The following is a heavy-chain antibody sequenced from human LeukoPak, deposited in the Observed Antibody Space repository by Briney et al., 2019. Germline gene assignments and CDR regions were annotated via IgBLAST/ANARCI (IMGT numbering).Heavy chain of an antibody. J-gene: IGHJ4*02. D-gene: IGHD2-15*01. CDR3: AKRSGDSYYLDS. CDR1: GFIFSSYA. Sequence: GGSLRLSCAASGFIFSSYAMTWVRHAPGKGLEWVSAISGSGGSTYYADSVKGRFTISRDTSKSTLYLQMNSLRAEDTAVYYCAKRSGDSYYLDSWGQGTLVTVSS. V-gene: IGHV3-23*01. CDR2: ISGSGGST.